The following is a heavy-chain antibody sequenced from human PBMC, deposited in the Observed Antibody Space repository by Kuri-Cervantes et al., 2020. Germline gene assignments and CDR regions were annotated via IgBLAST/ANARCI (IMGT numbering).Heavy chain of an antibody. CDR3: ARGIAARRGGIDY. CDR1: GFTFSSYG. V-gene: IGHV3-30*03. CDR2: ISYDGSNK. J-gene: IGHJ4*02. D-gene: IGHD6-6*01. Sequence: GGSLRLSCAASGFTFSSYGMHWVRQAPGKGLEWVAVISYDGSNKYYADSVKGRFTISRDNSKNTLYLQMNSLRAVDTAVYYCARGIAARRGGIDYWGQGTLVTVSS.